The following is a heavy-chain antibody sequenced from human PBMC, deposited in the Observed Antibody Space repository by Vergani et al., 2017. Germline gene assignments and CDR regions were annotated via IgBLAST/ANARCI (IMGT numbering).Heavy chain of an antibody. CDR2: MIPTFDSK. CDR3: ARGASYFDSGGYADT. D-gene: IGHD3-22*01. CDR1: GDTFSNFA. J-gene: IGHJ5*02. V-gene: IGHV1-69*15. Sequence: VQPVQFGAAVRKAGSSVTVFCKASGDTFSNFAIPWVRPAPGQGLQWMGRMIPTFDSKNYAPRFQGRVTLTADASASTAYMELTSLTSEDTAVYFCARGASYFDSGGYADTWGQGTLVTVS.